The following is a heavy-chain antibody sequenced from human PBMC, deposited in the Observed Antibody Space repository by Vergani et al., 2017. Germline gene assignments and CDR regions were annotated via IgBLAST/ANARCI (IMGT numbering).Heavy chain of an antibody. CDR2: MYTGGTT. CDR1: GFIVSDNY. CDR3: TIGIMDFYDTSGHQARYY. D-gene: IGHD3-22*01. J-gene: IGHJ4*02. V-gene: IGHV3-66*02. Sequence: DVQLVESGGGLVQPGGSLKLSCAASGFIVSDNYMTWVRQAPGKGLEWVSIMYTGGTTDYADSVKGRFTVSRDTSKNILYLQMNSLRAEDTAVYYCTIGIMDFYDTSGHQARYYLGQGTLVTVSS.